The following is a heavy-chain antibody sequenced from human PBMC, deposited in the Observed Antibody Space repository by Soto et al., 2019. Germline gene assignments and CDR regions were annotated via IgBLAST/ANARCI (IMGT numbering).Heavy chain of an antibody. CDR1: GFTFRNYY. J-gene: IGHJ6*02. CDR2: ISTSGVSS. CDR3: GREFYYAMDA. Sequence: QVQLVESGGALVKPGRSLRLSCEVSGFTFRNYYMAWLRQAPGKGLEWVATISTSGVSSSYGDSVRGRFTISRDDAKNSLYLQMNSLRGEETALYYCGREFYYAMDAWGQGTTVTVSS. D-gene: IGHD3-16*01. V-gene: IGHV3-11*05.